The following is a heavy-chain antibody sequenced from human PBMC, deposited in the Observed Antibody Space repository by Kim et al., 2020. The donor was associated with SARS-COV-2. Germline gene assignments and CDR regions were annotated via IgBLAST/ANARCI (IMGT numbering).Heavy chain of an antibody. Sequence: EKYYVDSVKGRITISRDNAKKSLYLQTKSLTVEDTAVYYCARGGGTGIDYWGQGTLVIVSS. J-gene: IGHJ4*02. CDR3: ARGGGTGIDY. V-gene: IGHV3-7*04. CDR2: EK.